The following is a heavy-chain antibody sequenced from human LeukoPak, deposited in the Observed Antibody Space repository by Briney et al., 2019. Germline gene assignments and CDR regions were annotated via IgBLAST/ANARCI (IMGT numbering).Heavy chain of an antibody. J-gene: IGHJ5*02. CDR2: INPNRGGT. D-gene: IGHD2-2*01. V-gene: IGHV1-2*02. Sequence: GASVKVSCKASGFTFTAYYMHWVRQAPGQRLEWMGWINPNRGGTNYAQKFQGRVTMTRDTSISTAYMELSRLRSEDTAVYYCARGTIVVVPPWGRGNWFDPWGQGTLVTVSS. CDR3: ARGTIVVVPPWGRGNWFDP. CDR1: GFTFTAYY.